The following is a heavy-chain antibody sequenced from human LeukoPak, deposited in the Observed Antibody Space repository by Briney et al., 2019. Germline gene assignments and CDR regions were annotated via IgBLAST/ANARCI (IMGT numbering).Heavy chain of an antibody. Sequence: GGSLRLSCAASGFTFSSFAMSWVRQAPGKGLEWLSVITGSGYDTNSADSVKGRFTISRDNSKNTLYLQMNSLRAEDTAVYYCARESYDTFDYWGQGTLDTVSS. D-gene: IGHD3-22*01. CDR2: ITGSGYDT. V-gene: IGHV3-23*01. J-gene: IGHJ4*02. CDR1: GFTFSSFA. CDR3: ARESYDTFDY.